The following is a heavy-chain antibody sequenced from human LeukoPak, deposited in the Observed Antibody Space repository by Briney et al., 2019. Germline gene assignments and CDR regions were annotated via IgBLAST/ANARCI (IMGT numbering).Heavy chain of an antibody. V-gene: IGHV1-18*01. CDR1: GFAFTSYG. D-gene: IGHD3-10*01. J-gene: IGHJ4*02. CDR2: ISAYSDDT. Sequence: ASVKVSCKASGFAFTSYGISWVRQAPGQGLEWMGWISAYSDDTNYVQRFQGRVTMTTDTSTSTAYLELGSLKSDDTAVYYCARDVRSPMVRGVVFDYWGQGTLVTVSS. CDR3: ARDVRSPMVRGVVFDY.